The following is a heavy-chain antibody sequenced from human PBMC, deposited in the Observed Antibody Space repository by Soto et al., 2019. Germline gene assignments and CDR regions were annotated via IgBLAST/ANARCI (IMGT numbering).Heavy chain of an antibody. Sequence: PSETLSLTCTVSGGSIRNNYWSWIRQPPGKGLEWVGYIYYTGTSKYNPSLKSRVTISVDSSKNQFSLKLDSVTAADTAVYYCARWFTKYYYDSSGYAIGRPDGMAVRGQGTTVTVSS. J-gene: IGHJ6*02. CDR3: ARWFTKYYYDSSGYAIGRPDGMAV. CDR1: GGSIRNNY. D-gene: IGHD3-22*01. CDR2: IYYTGTS. V-gene: IGHV4-59*08.